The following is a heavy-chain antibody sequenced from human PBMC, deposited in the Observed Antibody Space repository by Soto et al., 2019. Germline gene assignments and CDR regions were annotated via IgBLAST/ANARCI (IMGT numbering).Heavy chain of an antibody. CDR2: ISGSGGRT. Sequence: EVQLLESGGGLVQPGGSLRLSCAASGFTFRTYAMSWVRQAPGKGLEWVSAISGSGGRTYYADSVKGRFTISRDNSKNTLYLQMNSLRVADTAVYYCAKGVMDSGSGTYPYYFDYWGQGTLVTVSS. CDR3: AKGVMDSGSGTYPYYFDY. D-gene: IGHD3-10*01. J-gene: IGHJ4*02. CDR1: GFTFRTYA. V-gene: IGHV3-23*01.